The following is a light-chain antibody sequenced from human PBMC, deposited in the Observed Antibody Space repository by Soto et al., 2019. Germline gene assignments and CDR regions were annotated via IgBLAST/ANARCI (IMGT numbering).Light chain of an antibody. CDR1: QSVSNN. J-gene: IGKJ1*01. Sequence: EIVLTQSPGTLSLSPGERATLSCRASQSVSNNYLAWYQQKPGQAPRLLIYGASNRATGIPARFSGSGSGTEFTLTISSLQSEDFAFYYCQQYNDWPRTFGQGTKVDNK. CDR2: GAS. CDR3: QQYNDWPRT. V-gene: IGKV3-15*01.